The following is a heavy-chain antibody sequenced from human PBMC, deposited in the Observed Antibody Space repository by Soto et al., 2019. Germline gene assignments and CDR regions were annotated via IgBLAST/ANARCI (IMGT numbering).Heavy chain of an antibody. CDR2: IIPIFGTA. Sequence: SVKVSCKASGGTFSSYAISWVRQAPGQGLEWMGGIIPIFGTANYAQKFQGRVTITADESTSTAYMELSSLRPEDTAVDYCARAGYYDSSGYSVYGMDVLGHGLTVTV. D-gene: IGHD3-22*01. V-gene: IGHV1-69*13. J-gene: IGHJ6*02. CDR1: GGTFSSYA. CDR3: ARAGYYDSSGYSVYGMDV.